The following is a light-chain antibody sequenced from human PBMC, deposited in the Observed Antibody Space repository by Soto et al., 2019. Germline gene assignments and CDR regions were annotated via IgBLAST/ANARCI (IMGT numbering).Light chain of an antibody. CDR1: QSVSSN. Sequence: EIVMTQSPATLSVSPGDRATLSCRASQSVSSNLAWYQQKPGRAPRLLIYGASSRDTGIPDRFSGGGSGTDFSLTISSLQSEDSAVYYCQQHFRWPPWTFGQGTKVDIK. CDR2: GAS. CDR3: QQHFRWPPWT. J-gene: IGKJ1*01. V-gene: IGKV3D-15*01.